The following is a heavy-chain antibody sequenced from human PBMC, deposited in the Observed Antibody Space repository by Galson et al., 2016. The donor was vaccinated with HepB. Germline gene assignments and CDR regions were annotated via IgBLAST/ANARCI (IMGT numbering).Heavy chain of an antibody. CDR3: ARDRRYCSGGGCSPYCDGMNG. V-gene: IGHV3-53*01. CDR1: GFTVSGNS. D-gene: IGHD2-15*01. J-gene: IGHJ6*04. CDR2: IYGGVFT. Sequence: SLRLSCAASGFTVSGNSMNWVRRAPGKGLEWVSLIYGGVFTYYAASVKGRFTISRDNSKNTLYLQMNSLRAEDTAVYLCARDRRYCSGGGCSPYCDGMNGRGKGTAVTVPS.